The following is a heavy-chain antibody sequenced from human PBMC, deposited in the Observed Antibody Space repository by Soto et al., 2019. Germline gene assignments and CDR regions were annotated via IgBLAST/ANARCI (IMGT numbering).Heavy chain of an antibody. J-gene: IGHJ6*02. D-gene: IGHD2-21*01. CDR3: ATDLPGGEDDHYGMDV. CDR1: GFTFSTYA. CDR2: ISVSGRRR. V-gene: IGHV3-23*01. Sequence: EVQVLESGGGLVRPGGSLRLSCAASGFTFSTYAMSWVRQTPGKGLEWVSGISVSGRRRSYAGSVKGRFTISRDTSKNTLYLQMNSLRAEDTALYYCATDLPGGEDDHYGMDVWGQGTTVTVSS.